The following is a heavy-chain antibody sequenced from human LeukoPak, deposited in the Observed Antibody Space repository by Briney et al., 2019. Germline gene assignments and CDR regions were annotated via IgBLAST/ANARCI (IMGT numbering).Heavy chain of an antibody. V-gene: IGHV3-30*02. J-gene: IGHJ6*03. CDR1: EFTFSSYG. D-gene: IGHD2-15*01. CDR3: ARYHRDSYYYMDV. Sequence: GGSLRLSCAASEFTFSSYGMHWVRQAPGKGLEWVAFVRDDGGDTYYADSVKGRFTISRDNSKNTLYLQMNSLRAEDTAVYFCARYHRDSYYYMDVWGKGSTVTISS. CDR2: VRDDGGDT.